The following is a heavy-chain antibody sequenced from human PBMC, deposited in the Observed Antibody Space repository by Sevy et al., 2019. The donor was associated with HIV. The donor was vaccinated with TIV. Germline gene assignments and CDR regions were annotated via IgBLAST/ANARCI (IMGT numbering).Heavy chain of an antibody. CDR1: EYSLTKLS. CDR2: FDPEDGET. D-gene: IGHD3-22*01. J-gene: IGHJ4*02. V-gene: IGHV1-24*01. Sequence: ASVKVSCKVSEYSLTKLSMHWVRQAPGKGLEWMGRFDPEDGETIFAQKFQGRVTMTQDTSTDTAYMQLSSLRSKDTAVYYCASAREYYEDSSGYLDYWAQGTLVTVSS. CDR3: ASAREYYEDSSGYLDY.